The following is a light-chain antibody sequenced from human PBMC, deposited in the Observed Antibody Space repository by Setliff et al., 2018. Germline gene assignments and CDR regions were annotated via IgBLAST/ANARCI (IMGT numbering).Light chain of an antibody. CDR3: QSYAGGLGGYV. CDR1: TSGFS. Sequence: QSVLARPPSVSGAPGQTVSISCTGSTSGFSVHWYQQLPGVAPKLIIWTNNIRSSGVPDRFSGSKSGTSASLVITGLQPEDEADYYCQSYAGGLGGYVFGGGTKGTV. CDR2: TNN. V-gene: IGLV1-40*01. J-gene: IGLJ1*01.